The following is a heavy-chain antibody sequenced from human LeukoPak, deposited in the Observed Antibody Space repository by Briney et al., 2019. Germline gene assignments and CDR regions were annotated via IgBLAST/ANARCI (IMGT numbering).Heavy chain of an antibody. CDR1: GGSISSYY. CDR3: AGGTEDDYGEFDY. D-gene: IGHD4-17*01. J-gene: IGHJ4*02. V-gene: IGHV4-59*01. Sequence: SETLSLTCTVSGGSISSYYWSWIRQPPGKGLEWIGYIYYSGSTNYSPSLKSRVTISRDTSKNQFSLKLSSVTAADTAVYYCAGGTEDDYGEFDYWAREPWSASRQ. CDR2: IYYSGST.